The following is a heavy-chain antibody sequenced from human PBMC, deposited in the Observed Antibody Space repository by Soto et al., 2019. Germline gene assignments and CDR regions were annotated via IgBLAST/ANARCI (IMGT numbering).Heavy chain of an antibody. D-gene: IGHD3-10*01. CDR3: VKTGVIWGVGENYLDN. CDR2: FSDSGGSI. J-gene: IGHJ4*02. Sequence: EVQLLESGGGLVQPGGSLRLSCAASGFTFSTYAMSWVRQAPGKGLEWVSSFSDSGGSIYYADSVKGRFTISRDNSQNTLSLQMNSLRAEGTAVYYCVKTGVIWGVGENYLDNWGQGTLVTVSS. V-gene: IGHV3-23*01. CDR1: GFTFSTYA.